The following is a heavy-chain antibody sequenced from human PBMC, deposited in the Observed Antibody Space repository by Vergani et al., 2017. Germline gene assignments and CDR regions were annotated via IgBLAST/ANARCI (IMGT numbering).Heavy chain of an antibody. CDR2: FSYDGSNK. CDR1: GFTFSSYG. CDR3: AKDLGSSTSSTFDY. D-gene: IGHD2-2*01. V-gene: IGHV3-30*18. J-gene: IGHJ4*02. Sequence: QVQLVESGGGVVQPGRSLRLSCAASGFTFSSYGMHWVRQAPGKGLEWVAVFSYDGSNKYYPDSVEGRFTISRDNSKNTLYLQMNSLRAEDTAVYYCAKDLGSSTSSTFDYWGQGTLVTVSS.